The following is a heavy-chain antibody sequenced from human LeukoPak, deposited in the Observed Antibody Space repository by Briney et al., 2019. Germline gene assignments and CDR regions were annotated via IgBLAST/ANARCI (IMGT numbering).Heavy chain of an antibody. J-gene: IGHJ4*02. Sequence: GGSLRLSCAASGFTFSSHWMHWVRQAPGKGLVCVARIKSDGTYRDYGDSVRGRFTISRDNAKDTLYLQMNSLRAEDTAVYYCVRDDRSYGVDYWGQGTPVTVSS. CDR2: IKSDGTYR. CDR1: GFTFSSHW. V-gene: IGHV3-74*01. CDR3: VRDDRSYGVDY. D-gene: IGHD4-17*01.